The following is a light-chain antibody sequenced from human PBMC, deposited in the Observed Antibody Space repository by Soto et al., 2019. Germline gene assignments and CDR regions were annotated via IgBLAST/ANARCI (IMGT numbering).Light chain of an antibody. CDR2: DAS. CDR3: QQYGDWPPDT. V-gene: IGKV3-15*01. Sequence: EIVMTQSPATLSVSPGESATLSCRASQSVRSNLSWYQQKPGQPPRLLIYDASTRATGVPAIFGGSGYGTEFTLTISGLQSEDFAVYYCQQYGDWPPDTFGQGTKVEI. CDR1: QSVRSN. J-gene: IGKJ2*01.